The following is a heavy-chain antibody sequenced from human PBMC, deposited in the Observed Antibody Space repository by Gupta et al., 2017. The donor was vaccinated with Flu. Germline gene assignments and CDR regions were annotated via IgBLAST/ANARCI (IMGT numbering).Heavy chain of an antibody. V-gene: IGHV1-2*02. CDR2: INPNSGDT. D-gene: IGHD3-9*01. CDR1: GYTFTGYY. CDR3: ARAPSTLRYFDY. Sequence: QVQLVQSGAEVKKPGASVKVSCKASGYTFTGYYMHWVRQAPGQGLEWMGWINPNSGDTNYAQKFQGRVTMTRDTSINTAYMELSRLRSDDTAVYYCARAPSTLRYFDYWGQGTLVTVSS. J-gene: IGHJ4*02.